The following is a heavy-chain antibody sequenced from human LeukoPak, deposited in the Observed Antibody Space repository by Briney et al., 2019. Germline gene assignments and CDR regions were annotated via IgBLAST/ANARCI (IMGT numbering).Heavy chain of an antibody. D-gene: IGHD2/OR15-2a*01. CDR2: ISGSGGST. Sequence: GGSLRLSCAASGFTFSSDAMSWVRQAPGKGLEWVSTISGSGGSTYYADSVKGRFTISRDNSKNTLYLQMNSLRAEDTAVYYCAKEQNIEDYYFDYWGQGTLVTVSS. CDR3: AKEQNIEDYYFDY. CDR1: GFTFSSDA. J-gene: IGHJ4*02. V-gene: IGHV3-23*01.